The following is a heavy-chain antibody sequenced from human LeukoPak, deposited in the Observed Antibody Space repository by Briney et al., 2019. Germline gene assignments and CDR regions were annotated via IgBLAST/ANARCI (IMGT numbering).Heavy chain of an antibody. V-gene: IGHV1-69*13. CDR3: ARVGDDYYDSSGYYLQSNWFDP. CDR1: GGTFSSYA. Sequence: SVKVSCKASGGTFSSYAISWVRQAPGQGLEWMGGIIPIFGTANYAQKFQGRVTITADESTSTAYMELSSLRSEDTAVYYCARVGDDYYDSSGYYLQSNWFDPWGQGTLVTVSS. J-gene: IGHJ5*02. D-gene: IGHD3-22*01. CDR2: IIPIFGTA.